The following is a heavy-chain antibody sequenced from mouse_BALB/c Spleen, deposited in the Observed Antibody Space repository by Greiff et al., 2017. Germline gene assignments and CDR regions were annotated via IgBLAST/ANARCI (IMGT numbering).Heavy chain of an antibody. CDR1: GYTFTSYW. Sequence: QVQLKESGAELARPGASVKLSCKASGYTFTSYWMQWVKQRPGQGLEWIGAIYPGDGDTRYTQKFKGKATLTADKSSSTAYMQLSSLASEDSAVYYCARPLYYYGSSWFADWGQGTLVTVSA. CDR3: ARPLYYYGSSWFAD. D-gene: IGHD1-1*01. J-gene: IGHJ3*01. CDR2: IYPGDGDT. V-gene: IGHV1-87*01.